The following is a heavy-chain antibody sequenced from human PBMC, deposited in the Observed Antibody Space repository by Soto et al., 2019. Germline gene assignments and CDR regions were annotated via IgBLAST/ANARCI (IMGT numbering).Heavy chain of an antibody. CDR3: ARDLVAMVTSNYYGMDV. CDR2: IYTSGST. D-gene: IGHD5-18*01. J-gene: IGHJ6*02. Sequence: QVQLQESGPGLVKPSETLSLTSTVSGGSISSYYWSWIRQPAGKGLEWIGRIYTSGSTNYNPSLKSRVTMSVDTSKNQFSLKLSSVTAADTAVYYCARDLVAMVTSNYYGMDVWGQGTTVTVSS. CDR1: GGSISSYY. V-gene: IGHV4-4*07.